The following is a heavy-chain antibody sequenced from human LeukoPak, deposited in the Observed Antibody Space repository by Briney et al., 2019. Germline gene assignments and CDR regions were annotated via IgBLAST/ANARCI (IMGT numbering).Heavy chain of an antibody. Sequence: GGSLRLSCAASGFTFNSFAMHWVRQAPGKGLEWVAVIWYGGSNKYYADSVKGRFTISRDNSKDTVYLQMNSLRAEDSAIYYCARPYGDYYFDYWGQGTLVTVSS. CDR1: GFTFNSFA. V-gene: IGHV3-33*01. D-gene: IGHD4-17*01. CDR2: IWYGGSNK. CDR3: ARPYGDYYFDY. J-gene: IGHJ4*02.